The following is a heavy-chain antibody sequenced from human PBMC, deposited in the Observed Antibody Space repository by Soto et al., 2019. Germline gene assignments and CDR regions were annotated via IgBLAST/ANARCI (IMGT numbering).Heavy chain of an antibody. CDR1: GGSFSGYY. J-gene: IGHJ4*02. Sequence: PSETLSLTCAVYGGSFSGYYWSWIRQPPGKGLEWIGEINHSGSTNYNPSLKSRVTISVDTSKNQFSLKLSSVTAADTAVYYCARIYCSDGICYSIDFWGQGTLVTVSS. CDR3: ARIYCSDGICYSIDF. CDR2: INHSGST. V-gene: IGHV4-34*01. D-gene: IGHD2-15*01.